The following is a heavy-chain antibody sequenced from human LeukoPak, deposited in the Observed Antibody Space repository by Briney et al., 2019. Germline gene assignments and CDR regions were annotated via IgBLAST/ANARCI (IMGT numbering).Heavy chain of an antibody. J-gene: IGHJ4*02. CDR3: ARVGTIFGVVTSFDY. CDR1: GGSISSSSYY. CDR2: IYHSGST. V-gene: IGHV4-39*07. Sequence: SETLSLTCTVSGGSISSSSYYWGWIRQPPGKGLEWIGYIYHSGSTYYNPSLKSRVTISVDRSKNQFSLKLSSVTAADTAVYYCARVGTIFGVVTSFDYWGQGTLVTVSS. D-gene: IGHD3-3*01.